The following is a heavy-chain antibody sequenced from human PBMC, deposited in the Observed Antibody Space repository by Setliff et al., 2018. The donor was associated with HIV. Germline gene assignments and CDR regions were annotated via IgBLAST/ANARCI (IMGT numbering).Heavy chain of an antibody. CDR3: ASPTAIPH. J-gene: IGHJ4*02. Sequence: SVKVSCKASGGTFSSYAITWVRQAPGQGLEWMGGIIPIFGTANYAQKFQGRVTITTDESTSTAYMELSSLRSEDTAVYYCASPTAIPHWGQGTLVTVSS. CDR2: IIPIFGTA. D-gene: IGHD2-21*02. CDR1: GGTFSSYA. V-gene: IGHV1-69*05.